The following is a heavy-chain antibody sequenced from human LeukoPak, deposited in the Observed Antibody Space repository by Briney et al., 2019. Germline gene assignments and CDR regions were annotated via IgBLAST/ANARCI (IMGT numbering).Heavy chain of an antibody. Sequence: GGSLRLSCAASGFTFSSYSMNWVRQAPGKGLEWVSSISSSSSYIYYADSVKGRFTISRDNAKNSLYLQVNSLRAEDTAVYYCARDQEAVAGHDYWGQGTLVTVSS. D-gene: IGHD6-19*01. V-gene: IGHV3-21*01. CDR1: GFTFSSYS. J-gene: IGHJ4*02. CDR3: ARDQEAVAGHDY. CDR2: ISSSSSYI.